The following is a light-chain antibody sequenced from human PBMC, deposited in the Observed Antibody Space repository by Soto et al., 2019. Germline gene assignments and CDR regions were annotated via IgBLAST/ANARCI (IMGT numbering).Light chain of an antibody. CDR3: QQYSSSRT. V-gene: IGKV3-20*01. J-gene: IGKJ1*01. Sequence: DIVLTQSPGTLSLSPGERATLYCRASQSVSSNHLAWYQQKPGQAPRLLIYGGSSRATGIPVRFSGSGSETDFTLTITRLEPEDFAMYYCQQYSSSRTFGQGSMV. CDR2: GGS. CDR1: QSVSSNH.